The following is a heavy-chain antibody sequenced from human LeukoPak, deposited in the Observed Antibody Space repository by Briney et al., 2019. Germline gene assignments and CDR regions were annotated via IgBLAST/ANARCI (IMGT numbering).Heavy chain of an antibody. CDR2: NNTNTGNP. CDR3: AREASIAAAGTPLFDY. CDR1: GYTFTSYA. J-gene: IGHJ4*02. V-gene: IGHV7-4-1*02. D-gene: IGHD6-13*01. Sequence: ASVKVSCKASGYTFTSYAMNWVRQAPGQGLEWMGWNNTNTGNPTYAQGFTGRFVFSLDTSVSTAYLQISSLKAEDTAVYYCAREASIAAAGTPLFDYWGQGTLVTVSS.